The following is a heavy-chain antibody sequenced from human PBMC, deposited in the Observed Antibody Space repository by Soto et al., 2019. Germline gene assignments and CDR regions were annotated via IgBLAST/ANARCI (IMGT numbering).Heavy chain of an antibody. CDR2: ISGSADGT. J-gene: IGHJ3*01. V-gene: IGHV3-23*01. Sequence: EVKLLESGGGLAQPGGSLRLSCVGSGFTFDSYAISWVRQAPGERLQWIAAISGSADGTDYAHSVRGRFTISRDNAKETVHLQMDSLRVEDTAVYFCAKDTVGGYSFWSGYYSDGLDVWGQGTLVSVS. CDR3: AKDTVGGYSFWSGYYSDGLDV. CDR1: GFTFDSYA. D-gene: IGHD3-3*01.